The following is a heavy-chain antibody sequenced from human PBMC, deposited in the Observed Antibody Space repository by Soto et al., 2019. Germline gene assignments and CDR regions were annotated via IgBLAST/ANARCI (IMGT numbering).Heavy chain of an antibody. V-gene: IGHV4-61*01. CDR1: GGSVSSGSYY. CDR2: IYYSGST. J-gene: IGHJ4*02. CDR3: ARGGVKRFGRVIFPDY. D-gene: IGHD3-16*02. Sequence: QVQLQESGPGLVKPSETLSLTCTVSGGSVSSGSYYWSWIRQPPGKGLEWIGYIYYSGSTNYNPYLHRRVTILVNTSKNLFSMQLISVTAVVTAVNYCARGGVKRFGRVIFPDYWGQGTLVTVSS.